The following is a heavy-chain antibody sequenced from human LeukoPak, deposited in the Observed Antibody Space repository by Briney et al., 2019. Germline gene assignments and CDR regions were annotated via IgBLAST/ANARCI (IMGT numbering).Heavy chain of an antibody. Sequence: ASVKVSCKASGGTFSSYAISWVRQAPGQGLEWVGIINPSGGTSYAQNLQGRITMTRDTSTSTLYMELSSLRSEDMAVYYCAREGVAGTGLDFWGQGTLVTVSS. V-gene: IGHV1-46*01. CDR3: AREGVAGTGLDF. D-gene: IGHD6-13*01. CDR2: INPSGGT. J-gene: IGHJ4*02. CDR1: GGTFSSYA.